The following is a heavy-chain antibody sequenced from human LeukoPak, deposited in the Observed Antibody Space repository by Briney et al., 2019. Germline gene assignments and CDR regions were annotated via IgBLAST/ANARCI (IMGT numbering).Heavy chain of an antibody. D-gene: IGHD3-10*01. CDR3: ATLDRLNNYGSGSYYTSGFDY. V-gene: IGHV3-7*01. Sequence: GGSLRLSCAASGFTFSSYSMNWVRQAPGKGLEWVANIKQDGSEKYYVDSVKGRFTISRDNAKNSLYLQMNSLRAEDTAVYYCATLDRLNNYGSGSYYTSGFDYWGQGTLVTVSS. J-gene: IGHJ4*02. CDR1: GFTFSSYS. CDR2: IKQDGSEK.